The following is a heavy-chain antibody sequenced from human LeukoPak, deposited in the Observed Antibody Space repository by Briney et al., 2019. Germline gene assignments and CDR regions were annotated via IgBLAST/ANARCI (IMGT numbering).Heavy chain of an antibody. CDR2: ISSSGGRT. V-gene: IGHV3-23*01. D-gene: IGHD6-19*01. J-gene: IGHJ1*01. CDR1: GFTFSSYA. CDR3: APHTGYSSGWYKVAEYFQH. Sequence: GGSMRPSCAAAGFTFSSYAMRCVRQPAREGLEWVSAISSSGGRTYYADSVKGRFTVSRDNPKNKRYMQMNSLRAEDTAVYYCAPHTGYSSGWYKVAEYFQHWGQGTLVTVSS.